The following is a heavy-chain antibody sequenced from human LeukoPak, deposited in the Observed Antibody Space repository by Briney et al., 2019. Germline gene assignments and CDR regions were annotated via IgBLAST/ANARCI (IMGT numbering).Heavy chain of an antibody. J-gene: IGHJ5*02. CDR3: ARDLGSAYYGSGSYGGWIDP. V-gene: IGHV3-74*01. CDR1: GFTLSAYW. D-gene: IGHD3-10*01. Sequence: GGSLRLSCAASGFTLSAYWMHWVRQAPGRGLVWVSRIAPDGSRTDYADSVKGRFTISSDNAKNSLYLQMDSLRAEDTAVYYCARDLGSAYYGSGSYGGWIDPWGQGTLVTVSS. CDR2: IAPDGSRT.